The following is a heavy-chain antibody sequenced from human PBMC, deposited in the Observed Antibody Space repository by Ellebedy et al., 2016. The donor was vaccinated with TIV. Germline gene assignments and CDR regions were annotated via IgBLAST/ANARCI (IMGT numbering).Heavy chain of an antibody. J-gene: IGHJ4*02. CDR1: GGSFSGYY. D-gene: IGHD1/OR15-1a*01. CDR2: VNPSVST. Sequence: MPSETLSLTCAVYGGSFSGYYWSWIRQAPGKGLEWLGEVNPSVSTKHNPSLKSRVTISVDKSKNQFSLPLSAVTAADTAVYYWASDKEHTHGRTFGSWGQGTLVTVSS. V-gene: IGHV4-34*01. CDR3: ASDKEHTHGRTFGS.